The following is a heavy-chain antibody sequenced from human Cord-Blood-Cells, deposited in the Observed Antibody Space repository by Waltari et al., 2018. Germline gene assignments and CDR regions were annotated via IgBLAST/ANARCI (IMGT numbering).Heavy chain of an antibody. CDR1: GYTLTEFS. CDR2: FDPEDGET. V-gene: IGHV1-24*01. J-gene: IGHJ4*02. D-gene: IGHD4-17*01. Sequence: QVQLVQPGAEVKKPGASVKVSCKVSGYTLTEFSMHWVRQAPGKGLEWMGGFDPEDGETIYAQKFQGRVTMTEDTSTDTAYMELSSLRSEDTAVYYCATRYYGGTSFDYWGQGTLVTVSS. CDR3: ATRYYGGTSFDY.